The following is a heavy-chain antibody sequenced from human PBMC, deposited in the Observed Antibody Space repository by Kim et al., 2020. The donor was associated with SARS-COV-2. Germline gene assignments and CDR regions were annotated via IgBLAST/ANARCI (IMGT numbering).Heavy chain of an antibody. CDR3: ARALGGYDSPLYYYMDV. Sequence: LKSRVTISVDTSKNQFSLKLSSVTAADTAVYYCARALGGYDSPLYYYMDVWGKGTTVTVSS. V-gene: IGHV4-59*01. D-gene: IGHD5-12*01. J-gene: IGHJ6*03.